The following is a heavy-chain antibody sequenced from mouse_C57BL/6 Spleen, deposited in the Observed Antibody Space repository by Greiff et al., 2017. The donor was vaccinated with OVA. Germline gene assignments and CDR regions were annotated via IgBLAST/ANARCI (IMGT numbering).Heavy chain of an antibody. CDR3: ARGNDYDDPYYAMDY. Sequence: VQLKESGPGLVKPSQSLSLTCSVTGYSITSGYYWNWIRQFPGNTLEWMGYISYDGSNNYNPSLKNRISITRDTSKNQFFLKLNSVTTEDTATYYCARGNDYDDPYYAMDYWGQGTSVTVSS. CDR1: GYSITSGYY. D-gene: IGHD2-4*01. V-gene: IGHV3-6*01. CDR2: ISYDGSN. J-gene: IGHJ4*01.